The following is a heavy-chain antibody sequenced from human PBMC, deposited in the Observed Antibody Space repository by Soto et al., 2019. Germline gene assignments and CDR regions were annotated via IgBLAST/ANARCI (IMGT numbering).Heavy chain of an antibody. CDR2: IYWDDSK. CDR1: GFSLSTSGVG. D-gene: IGHD3-9*01. Sequence: QITLKESGPTLVRPTQTLTLTCAFSGFSLSTSGVGVGWIRQPPGKALEWLAGIYWDDSKHYSPSLRSRLTITKDTSKNQVVLTMTNMDPRDTGTYYCAHKGPEDWPLDYWGQGTLVTVSS. CDR3: AHKGPEDWPLDY. J-gene: IGHJ4*02. V-gene: IGHV2-5*02.